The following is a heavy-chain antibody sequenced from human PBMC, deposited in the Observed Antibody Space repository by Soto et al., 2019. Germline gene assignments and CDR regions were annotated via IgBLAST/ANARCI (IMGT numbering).Heavy chain of an antibody. V-gene: IGHV1-69*11. CDR2: IIPILGTA. Sequence: QVQLVQSGAEVKKPGSSVKVSCKASGGTFSSYAISWVRQAPGQGLEWMGGIIPILGTANYAQKFQGRVTITADEATSTAYRELSSLRSEDTAVYYCATSPYYYGSGSYLPFDYWGQGTLVTVS. CDR3: ATSPYYYGSGSYLPFDY. J-gene: IGHJ4*02. CDR1: GGTFSSYA. D-gene: IGHD3-10*01.